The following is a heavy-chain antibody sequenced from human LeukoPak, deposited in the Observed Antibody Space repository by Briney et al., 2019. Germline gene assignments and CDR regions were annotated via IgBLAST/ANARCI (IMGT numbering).Heavy chain of an antibody. J-gene: IGHJ5*02. CDR3: AKTSVAAAPFS. CDR2: IFGGGVGT. CDR1: GFTFSDYS. D-gene: IGHD6-19*01. V-gene: IGHV3-23*01. Sequence: GGSLRLSCPASGFTFSDYSMSWVRQAPGKGLEWVSVIFGGGVGTYYADSVRGRFTISRDNSKNTVYLQMNSLRVDDTAIYYCAKTSVAAAPFSWGQGTLVTVSS.